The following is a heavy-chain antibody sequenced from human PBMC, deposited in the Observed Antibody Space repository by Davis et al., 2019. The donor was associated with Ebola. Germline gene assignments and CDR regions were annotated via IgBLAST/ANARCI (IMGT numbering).Heavy chain of an antibody. CDR1: GYTFTGYY. Sequence: ASVKVSCKASGYTFTGYYMHWVRQAPGQGLEWMGRINPNSGGTNYAQKFQGRVTITRDTSASTAYMELSSLRSEDTAVYYCARDQYYYDSSGYHIGMDVWGKGTTVTVSS. V-gene: IGHV1-2*06. CDR2: INPNSGGT. J-gene: IGHJ6*04. CDR3: ARDQYYYDSSGYHIGMDV. D-gene: IGHD3-22*01.